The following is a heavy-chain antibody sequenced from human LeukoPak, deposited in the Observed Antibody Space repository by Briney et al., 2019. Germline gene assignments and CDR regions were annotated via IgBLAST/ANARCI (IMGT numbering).Heavy chain of an antibody. CDR2: TYYRSKWYS. V-gene: IGHV6-1*01. D-gene: IGHD7-27*01. J-gene: IGHJ4*02. Sequence: SQTLSLTCAISGDSVSTNSAAWNWIRQSPSRGLEWLGRTYYRSKWYSDYAESVKSRITINPDTSKNQFSLQLNSVTPEDTAVYYCGRTPYWGWTVDYWGQGTLVTVSS. CDR1: GDSVSTNSAA. CDR3: GRTPYWGWTVDY.